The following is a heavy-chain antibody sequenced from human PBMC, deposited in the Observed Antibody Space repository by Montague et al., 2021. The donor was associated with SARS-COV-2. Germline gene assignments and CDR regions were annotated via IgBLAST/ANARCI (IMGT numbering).Heavy chain of an antibody. J-gene: IGHJ4*02. Sequence: DSLSLTCSFSGGSIRSYYWSWIRLPPGKALEWLGYIYYTGETTHNPSLKSRVTISVDTSRSQFSLRLTSVTAADTAVYFCARFWSGYVDKWSQGTLVTVSS. CDR3: ARFWSGYVDK. CDR2: IYYTGET. V-gene: IGHV4-59*07. D-gene: IGHD3-3*01. CDR1: GGSIRSYY.